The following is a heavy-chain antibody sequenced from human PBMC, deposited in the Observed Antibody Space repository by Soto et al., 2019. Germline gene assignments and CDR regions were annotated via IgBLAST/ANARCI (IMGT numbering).Heavy chain of an antibody. D-gene: IGHD6-13*01. V-gene: IGHV3-23*01. CDR2: ISGSGGST. Sequence: PGGSLRLSCAASGFTFSSLAMSWVRQAPGKGLEWVSAISGSGGSTYYADSVKGRFTISRDNSKNTLYLQMNSLRAEDTAVYYCAKDRSSWSPYYYYGMDVWGQGTTVTVSS. CDR1: GFTFSSLA. CDR3: AKDRSSWSPYYYYGMDV. J-gene: IGHJ6*02.